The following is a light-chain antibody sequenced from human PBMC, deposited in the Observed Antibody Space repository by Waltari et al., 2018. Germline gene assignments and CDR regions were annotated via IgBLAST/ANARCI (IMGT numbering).Light chain of an antibody. CDR1: GTDVAGYDP. Sequence: QSALTQPPPASGSPGQSLTISFTGIGTDVAGYDPVFWYQQHPGKAPKLLIYEVPKRPSGVPDRFSGSKSDNTASLAVSGLQAEDEADYYCSSYAGGSSLMFGGGTKLTVL. V-gene: IGLV2-8*01. J-gene: IGLJ3*02. CDR3: SSYAGGSSLM. CDR2: EVP.